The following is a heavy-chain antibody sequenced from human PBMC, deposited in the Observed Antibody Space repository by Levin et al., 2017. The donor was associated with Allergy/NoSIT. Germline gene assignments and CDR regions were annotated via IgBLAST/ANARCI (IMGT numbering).Heavy chain of an antibody. V-gene: IGHV6-1*01. J-gene: IGHJ4*02. CDR3: ARGGGIYYYDSSGYND. CDR1: GDSVSSNSAA. D-gene: IGHD3-22*01. CDR2: TYYRSKWYN. Sequence: SETLSLTGAISGDSVSSNSAAWNWIRQSPSRGLEWLGRTYYRSKWYNDYAVSVKSRITINPDTSKNQFSLQLNSVTPEDTAVYYCARGGGIYYYDSSGYNDWGQGTLVTVSS.